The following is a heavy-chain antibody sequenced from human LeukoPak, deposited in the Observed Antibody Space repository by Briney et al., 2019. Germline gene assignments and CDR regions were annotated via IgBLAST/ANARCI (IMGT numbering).Heavy chain of an antibody. V-gene: IGHV1-69*13. D-gene: IGHD5-12*01. Sequence: SVKVSCKASGGTFSSYAISWVRQAPGQGLEWMGGIIPIFGTANYAQKFQGRVTITADESTSTAYMELSSLRPEDTAVYYCAKDRRGGAYSGYPPGHWGQGTLVTVSS. CDR1: GGTFSSYA. CDR2: IIPIFGTA. J-gene: IGHJ4*02. CDR3: AKDRRGGAYSGYPPGH.